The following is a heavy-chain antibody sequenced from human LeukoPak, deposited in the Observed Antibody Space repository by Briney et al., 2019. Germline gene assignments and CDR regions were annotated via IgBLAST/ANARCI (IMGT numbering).Heavy chain of an antibody. Sequence: SETLSLTCTVSGGSISRYYWSWIRQPPGKGLEWIGYIYYSGSTNYNPSLKSRVTISVDTSKNQFSLKLSSVTAADTAVYYRARPGQLAGIDYWGQGTLVTVSS. CDR1: GGSISRYY. J-gene: IGHJ4*02. CDR2: IYYSGST. CDR3: ARPGQLAGIDY. V-gene: IGHV4-59*01. D-gene: IGHD6-6*01.